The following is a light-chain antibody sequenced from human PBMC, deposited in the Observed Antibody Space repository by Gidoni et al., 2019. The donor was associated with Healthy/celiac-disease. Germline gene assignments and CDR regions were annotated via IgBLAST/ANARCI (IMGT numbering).Light chain of an antibody. CDR1: ALPKQY. CDR3: QSADSSGTYHWV. Sequence: SYELTQPPSVSVSPGQTARITCSGDALPKQYAYWYQQKPGQAPVLVLYKDSERPSGIPGRFSGSSSGTTVTLTISGVQAEDEADYYCQSADSSGTYHWVFGGGTKLTVL. CDR2: KDS. V-gene: IGLV3-25*02. J-gene: IGLJ3*02.